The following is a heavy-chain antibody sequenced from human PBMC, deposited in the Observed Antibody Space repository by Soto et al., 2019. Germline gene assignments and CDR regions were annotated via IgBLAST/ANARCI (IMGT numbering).Heavy chain of an antibody. CDR3: ARDGRGPIYSGYVNVDY. CDR1: GFTFSSYA. D-gene: IGHD5-12*01. CDR2: ISYDGSNK. V-gene: IGHV3-30-3*01. Sequence: HPGGSLRLSCAASGFTFSSYAMHWVRQAPGKGLEWVAVISYDGSNKYYADSVKGRFTISRDNSKNTLYLQMNSLRAEDTAVYYCARDGRGPIYSGYVNVDYWGQGTLVTVSS. J-gene: IGHJ4*02.